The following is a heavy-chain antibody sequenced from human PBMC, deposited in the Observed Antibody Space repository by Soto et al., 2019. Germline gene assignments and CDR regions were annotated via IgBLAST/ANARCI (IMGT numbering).Heavy chain of an antibody. V-gene: IGHV4-59*01. CDR2: IYYSGST. CDR3: ARMYSSSWYVDRNWFDP. CDR1: GGSISSYY. Sequence: SETLSLTCTVSGGSISSYYWSWIRQPPGKGLEWIGYIYYSGSTNYNPSLKSRVTISVDTSKNQFSLKLSSVTAADTAVYYCARMYSSSWYVDRNWFDPWGQGTLVTVSS. D-gene: IGHD6-13*01. J-gene: IGHJ5*02.